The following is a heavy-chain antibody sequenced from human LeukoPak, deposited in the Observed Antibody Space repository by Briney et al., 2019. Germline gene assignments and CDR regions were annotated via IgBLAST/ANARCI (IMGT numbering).Heavy chain of an antibody. CDR2: ISWNSGSI. J-gene: IGHJ4*02. V-gene: IGHV3-9*01. CDR3: AKGRRSSSWSHFDY. CDR1: GFTFDDYA. Sequence: GGSLRLSCAASGFTFDDYAMHWVRQAPGKGLEWVSGISWNSGSIGYADSVKGRFTISRDNAKSSLYLQMNSLRAEDTALYYCAKGRRSSSWSHFDYWGQGTLVTVSS. D-gene: IGHD6-13*01.